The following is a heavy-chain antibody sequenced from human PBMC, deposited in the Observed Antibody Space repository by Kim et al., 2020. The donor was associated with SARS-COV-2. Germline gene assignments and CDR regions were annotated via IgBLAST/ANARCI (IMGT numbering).Heavy chain of an antibody. J-gene: IGHJ4*02. D-gene: IGHD5-12*01. CDR3: ARDPSAVATIKGFDY. Sequence: QKFQGRVPITRDTPASTTYMELSSLRSEDTAVYYCARDPSAVATIKGFDYWGQGTLVTVSS. V-gene: IGHV1-3*01.